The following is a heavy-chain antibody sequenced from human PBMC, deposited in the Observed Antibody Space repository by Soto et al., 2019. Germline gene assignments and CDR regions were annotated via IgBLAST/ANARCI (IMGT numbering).Heavy chain of an antibody. CDR2: ISAYNGNT. CDR3: ARATTEDQWLEWGDAFDI. Sequence: ASVKVSCKASGYTFTSYGISWVRQAPGQGLEWMGWISAYNGNTNYAQKLQGRVTMTTDTSTSTAYMELRSLRSDDTAVYYCARATTEDQWLEWGDAFDIWGQGTMVTVSS. J-gene: IGHJ3*02. CDR1: GYTFTSYG. D-gene: IGHD6-19*01. V-gene: IGHV1-18*01.